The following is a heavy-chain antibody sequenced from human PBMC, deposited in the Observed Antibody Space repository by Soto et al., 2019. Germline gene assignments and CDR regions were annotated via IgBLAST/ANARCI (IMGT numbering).Heavy chain of an antibody. V-gene: IGHV3-30*18. CDR3: AKRVWSGYSYGMDV. D-gene: IGHD3-3*01. CDR1: GFTFSSYG. J-gene: IGHJ6*02. Sequence: PVGSLRISCAASGFTFSSYGMHWVRQAPGKGLEWVAVISFDGSNKYYADSVKGRFTISRDNSKNTLYLQMNSLRAEDTAVYYCAKRVWSGYSYGMDVWGQGTTVTLSS. CDR2: ISFDGSNK.